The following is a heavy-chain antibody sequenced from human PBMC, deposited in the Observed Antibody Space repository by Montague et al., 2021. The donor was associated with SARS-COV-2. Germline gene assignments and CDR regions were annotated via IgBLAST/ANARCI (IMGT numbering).Heavy chain of an antibody. D-gene: IGHD5-18*01. CDR1: GFSLSTSGVG. V-gene: IGHV2-5*02. CDR3: AHRPGYNFGNPYFDY. CDR2: IYWDDDK. Sequence: PALVKPTQTLTLTCTFSGFSLSTSGVGVGWIRQPPGKALGWLALIYWDDDKRYSPSLKSRLTITKDTSKNQVVLTMTNVDPVDTATYFCAHRPGYNFGNPYFDYWGQGTLVTVSS. J-gene: IGHJ4*02.